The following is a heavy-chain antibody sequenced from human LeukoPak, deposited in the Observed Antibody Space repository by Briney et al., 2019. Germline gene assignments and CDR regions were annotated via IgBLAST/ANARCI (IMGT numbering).Heavy chain of an antibody. CDR3: ARESNYGSGSIYGMDV. J-gene: IGHJ6*02. Sequence: SETLSLTCAVSGGSISSGGYSWSWIRQPPGKGLEWIGYIYPSGSTYYNPSLKSRVTISVDRSKNQFSLKLSSVTAADTAVYYCARESNYGSGSIYGMDVWGQGTTVTVSS. V-gene: IGHV4-30-2*01. D-gene: IGHD3-10*01. CDR1: GGSISSGGYS. CDR2: IYPSGST.